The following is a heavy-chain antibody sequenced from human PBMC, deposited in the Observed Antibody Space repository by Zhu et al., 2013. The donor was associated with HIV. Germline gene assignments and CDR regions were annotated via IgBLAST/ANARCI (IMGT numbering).Heavy chain of an antibody. V-gene: IGHV4-38-2*02. Sequence: QVQLQESGPGLVKPSGTLSLTCTVSNYSISSAYYWGWIRQPPGKGLEWIGYIYHSGSTYYNPSLKSRVTISVDRSKNQFSLKLSSVTAADTAVYYCARADGDYHFDYWGQGTLVTVSS. CDR1: NYSISSAYY. CDR2: IYHSGST. D-gene: IGHD4-17*01. J-gene: IGHJ4*02. CDR3: ARADGDYHFDY.